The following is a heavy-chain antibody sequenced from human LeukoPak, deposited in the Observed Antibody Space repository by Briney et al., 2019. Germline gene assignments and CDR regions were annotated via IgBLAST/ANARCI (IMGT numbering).Heavy chain of an antibody. D-gene: IGHD3-22*01. CDR1: GFTVSSNY. CDR2: IYSGGST. V-gene: IGHV3-53*01. Sequence: GGSLRLSCAASGFTVSSNYMSWVRQAPGKGLEWVSVIYSGGSTYYAVSVKCRFTTSRDNSKNTLYLQMNSLRAEDTAVYYCAGGAYYYDSSGPYWGQGTLVTVSS. J-gene: IGHJ4*02. CDR3: AGGAYYYDSSGPY.